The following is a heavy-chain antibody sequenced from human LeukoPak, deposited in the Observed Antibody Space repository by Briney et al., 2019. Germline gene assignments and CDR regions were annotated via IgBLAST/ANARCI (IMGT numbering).Heavy chain of an antibody. CDR2: IYYSGST. CDR1: GGSISSSSYY. V-gene: IGHV4-39*01. CDR3: ARHDGAAQYGGNPFDY. D-gene: IGHD4-23*01. J-gene: IGHJ4*02. Sequence: SETLSLTCTVSGGSISSSSYYWGWIRQPPGKGLEWIGSIYYSGSTYYNPSLKSRVTISVDTSKNQFSLKLSSVTAADTAVYYCARHDGAAQYGGNPFDYWGQGTLVTVSS.